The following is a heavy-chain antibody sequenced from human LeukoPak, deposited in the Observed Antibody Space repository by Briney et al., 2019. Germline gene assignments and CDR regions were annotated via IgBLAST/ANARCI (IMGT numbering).Heavy chain of an antibody. CDR1: GGSISSCY. CDR3: ARVVGGLGGNSVLYYYYGMDV. Sequence: PSETLSLTCTVSGGSISSCYWSWIRQPPGKGLEWIGYIYYSGSTNYNPSLKSRVTISVDTSKNQFSLKLSSVTAADTAVYYCARVVGGLGGNSVLYYYYGMDVWGQGTTVTVSS. D-gene: IGHD4-23*01. V-gene: IGHV4-59*01. CDR2: IYYSGST. J-gene: IGHJ6*02.